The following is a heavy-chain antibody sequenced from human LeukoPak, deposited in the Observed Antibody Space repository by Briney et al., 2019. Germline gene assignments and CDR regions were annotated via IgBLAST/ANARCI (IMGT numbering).Heavy chain of an antibody. J-gene: IGHJ4*02. Sequence: GGSLRLSCAASGFTFSSYEMNWVRQAPGKGLEWLSYISISVRTIYYADSVKGRFTISRDNAKNSLYLQMNSLRAEDTALYYCARGGYCSSTSCYVDSFDYWGQGTLVIVSS. V-gene: IGHV3-48*03. CDR1: GFTFSSYE. D-gene: IGHD2-2*01. CDR3: ARGGYCSSTSCYVDSFDY. CDR2: ISISVRTI.